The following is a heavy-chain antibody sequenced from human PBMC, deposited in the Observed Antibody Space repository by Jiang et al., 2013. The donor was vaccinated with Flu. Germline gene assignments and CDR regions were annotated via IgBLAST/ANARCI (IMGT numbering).Heavy chain of an antibody. J-gene: IGHJ4*02. CDR3: ARDRHYDFWSVNPMPGDY. D-gene: IGHD3-3*01. CDR2: INPSGGST. Sequence: GASVKVSCKASGYTFTSYYMHWVRQAPGQGLEWMGIINPSGGSTSYAQKFQGRVTMTRDTSTSTVYMELSSLRSEDTAVYYCARDRHYDFWSVNPMPGDYWGQGTLVTVSS. CDR1: GYTFTSYY. V-gene: IGHV1-46*01.